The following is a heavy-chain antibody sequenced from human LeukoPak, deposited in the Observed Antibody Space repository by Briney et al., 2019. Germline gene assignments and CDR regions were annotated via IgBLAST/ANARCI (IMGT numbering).Heavy chain of an antibody. CDR1: GFTFSSYS. D-gene: IGHD5-18*01. J-gene: IGHJ4*02. Sequence: GGSLRLSCAASGFTFSSYSMNWVRQAPGKGLVWVSRINGYGSSTDFADSVKGRFAISRDNAKNTLYLQMNSLRAEDTAVYYCARDAPGNTALDYWGQGTLVTVSS. V-gene: IGHV3-74*01. CDR2: INGYGSST. CDR3: ARDAPGNTALDY.